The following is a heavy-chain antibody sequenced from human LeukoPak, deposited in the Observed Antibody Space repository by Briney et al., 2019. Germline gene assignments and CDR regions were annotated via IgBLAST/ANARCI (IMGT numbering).Heavy chain of an antibody. D-gene: IGHD4-17*01. CDR3: VKGPTTVTTAFDY. Sequence: GGSLRLSCAASGVTFSNHAMSWVRQSQGKGLGWVSSIRLSGGATYYADAVKGRFTISRDNSKNTLYLQMNSLRAEDTAVYYCVKGPTTVTTAFDYWGQGTLVGVSS. CDR2: IRLSGGAT. CDR1: GVTFSNHA. J-gene: IGHJ4*02. V-gene: IGHV3-23*01.